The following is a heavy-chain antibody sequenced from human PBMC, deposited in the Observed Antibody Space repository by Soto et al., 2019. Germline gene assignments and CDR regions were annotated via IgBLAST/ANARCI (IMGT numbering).Heavy chain of an antibody. V-gene: IGHV4-30-4*01. D-gene: IGHD1-26*01. CDR2: IHHSGST. CDR1: GGSISSGQNY. J-gene: IGHJ4*02. Sequence: SETLSLTCTVSGGSISSGQNYWNWIRQSPGKGLEWIGYIHHSGSTYYNPSLKSRLTISVDTSKNQISLKLNSVTAADTAVYYCARDTGTYPFYFGPWGQGTLVTGSP. CDR3: ARDTGTYPFYFGP.